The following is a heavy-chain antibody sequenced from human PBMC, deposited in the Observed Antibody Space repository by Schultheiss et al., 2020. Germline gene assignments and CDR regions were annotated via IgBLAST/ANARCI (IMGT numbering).Heavy chain of an antibody. D-gene: IGHD4-17*01. V-gene: IGHV5-51*01. CDR3: ARHYPTVTVYQMYNWFDP. J-gene: IGHJ5*02. CDR1: GYSFTSYW. Sequence: GESLKISCKGSGYSFTSYWIGWVRQMPGKGLEWMGIIYPGDSDTRYSPSFQGQVTISADKSISTAYLQWSSLKASDTAMYYCARHYPTVTVYQMYNWFDPWGQGTLVNVSS. CDR2: IYPGDSDT.